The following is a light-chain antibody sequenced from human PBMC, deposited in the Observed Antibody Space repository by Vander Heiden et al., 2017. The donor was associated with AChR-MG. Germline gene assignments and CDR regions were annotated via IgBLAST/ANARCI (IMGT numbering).Light chain of an antibody. CDR3: SSYTSSSGVV. Sequence: QSALTQPASVSGSPGQSITISCTGTSSDVGGYNYVSWYQQHPGKAPKRMIYDVSNRPSGVSNRFSGSKSGNTASLTISGLQAEDEADYYCSSYTSSSGVVFGGGTKLTVL. CDR2: DVS. V-gene: IGLV2-14*01. J-gene: IGLJ2*01. CDR1: SSDVGGYNY.